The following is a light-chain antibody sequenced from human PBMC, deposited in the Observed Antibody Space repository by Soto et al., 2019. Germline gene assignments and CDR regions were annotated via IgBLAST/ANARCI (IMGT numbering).Light chain of an antibody. CDR1: QNIRTY. Sequence: DIQMTQSPSSLSASVGDRVTITCRASQNIRTYLNWYQQRPGKAPKFLIYAASSLQDEVPSRFSGSESGTDFTLTISRLQPEDSATYYCQQSYSDPLTFGQGTKLEIK. V-gene: IGKV1-39*01. CDR3: QQSYSDPLT. J-gene: IGKJ2*01. CDR2: AAS.